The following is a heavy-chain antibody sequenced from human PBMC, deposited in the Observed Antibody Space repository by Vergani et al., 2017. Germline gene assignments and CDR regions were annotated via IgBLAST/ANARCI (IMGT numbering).Heavy chain of an antibody. CDR2: ISGSGGST. Sequence: EVQLLESGGGLVQPGGSLRLSCAASGFTFSSYAMSWVRQAPGKGLEWVSAISGSGGSTYYADSVKGRFTISRDNSKNTLYLQMNSLRAEDTAVYYCAKPAYSXSPGRDYYYYYMDVWGKGTTVTVSS. CDR1: GFTFSSYA. CDR3: AKPAYSXSPGRDYYYYYMDV. V-gene: IGHV3-23*01. D-gene: IGHD6-6*01. J-gene: IGHJ6*03.